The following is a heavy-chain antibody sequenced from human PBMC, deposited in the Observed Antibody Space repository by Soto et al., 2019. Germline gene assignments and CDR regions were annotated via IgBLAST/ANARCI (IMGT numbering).Heavy chain of an antibody. CDR3: ARTKSATVTTYFDY. CDR1: GFTVSDNS. V-gene: IGHV3-53*02. J-gene: IGHJ4*02. CDR2: LYPSGDT. D-gene: IGHD4-17*01. Sequence: EVQMVETGGDFIQLGGSLRLSCAASGFTVSDNSLSWVRQAPGKGLEWVSVLYPSGDTYYSDSVKGRFSISRDNSENTLYLQMNSLRADDTAVYYCARTKSATVTTYFDYWGQGTLVIVSS.